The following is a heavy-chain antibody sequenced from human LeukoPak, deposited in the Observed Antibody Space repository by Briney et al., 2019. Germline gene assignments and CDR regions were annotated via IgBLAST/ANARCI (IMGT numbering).Heavy chain of an antibody. D-gene: IGHD5-18*01. V-gene: IGHV3-66*01. CDR1: GFTFSSNY. Sequence: GGSPRLSCAASGFTFSSNYMSWVRQAPGKGLEWVSVIYSGGSTYYADSVKGRFTISRDNSKNTLYLQMNSLRAEDTAVYYCAREGYSYGYDAFDIWGQGTMVTVSS. CDR2: IYSGGST. J-gene: IGHJ3*02. CDR3: AREGYSYGYDAFDI.